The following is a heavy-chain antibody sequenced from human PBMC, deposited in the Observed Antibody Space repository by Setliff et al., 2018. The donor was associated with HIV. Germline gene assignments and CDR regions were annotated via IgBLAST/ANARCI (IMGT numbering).Heavy chain of an antibody. J-gene: IGHJ3*02. V-gene: IGHV4-39*01. CDR3: ARHSDFWSEDAFDI. D-gene: IGHD3-3*01. CDR1: GGSISSSTYY. Sequence: SETLSLTCTVSGGSISSSTYYWGWIRQPPGKGLEWIGNIHFSGSTKYNPFLRSRVTISVDPSKNQFSLRLSSVTAADTALYYCARHSDFWSEDAFDIWGQGTMVTVSS. CDR2: IHFSGST.